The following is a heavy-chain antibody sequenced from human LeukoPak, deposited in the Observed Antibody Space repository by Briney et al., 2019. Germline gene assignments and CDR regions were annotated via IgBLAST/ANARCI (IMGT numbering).Heavy chain of an antibody. CDR1: GGSFSGYY. D-gene: IGHD5-12*01. CDR2: INHSGST. Sequence: SETLSLTCAVYGGSFSGYYWSWIRRPPGKGLEWIGEINHSGSTNYNPSLKSRVTISVDTSKNQFSLKLSSVTAADTAVYYCARGYSGYLGDCWGQGTLVTVSS. J-gene: IGHJ4*02. V-gene: IGHV4-34*01. CDR3: ARGYSGYLGDC.